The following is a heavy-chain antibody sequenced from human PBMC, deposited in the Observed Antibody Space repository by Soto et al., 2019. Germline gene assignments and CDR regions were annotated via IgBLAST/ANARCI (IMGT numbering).Heavy chain of an antibody. D-gene: IGHD3-3*01. V-gene: IGHV4-31*02. CDR3: ARVRDFWSGYRQYYFDY. CDR2: IYYSGST. Sequence: SETLSLTCTVSGGSISSGGYYWSWIRQHPGKGLEWIGYIYYSGSTYYNPSLKSRVTISVDTSKNQFSLKLSSVTAADTAVYYCARVRDFWSGYRQYYFDYWGQGTLVTVSS. CDR1: GGSISSGGYY. J-gene: IGHJ4*02.